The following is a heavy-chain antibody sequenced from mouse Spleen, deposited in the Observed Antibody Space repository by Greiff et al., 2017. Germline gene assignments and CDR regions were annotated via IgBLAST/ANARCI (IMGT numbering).Heavy chain of an antibody. D-gene: IGHD2-4*01. J-gene: IGHJ1*01. CDR2: IHPNSGST. CDR3: ARGGNMITDWYFDV. CDR1: GYTFTSYW. V-gene: IGHV1-64*01. Sequence: VQLQQPGAELVKPGASVKLSCKASGYTFTSYWMHWVKQRPGQGLEWIGMIHPNSGSTNYNEKFKSKATLTVDKSSSTAYMQLSSLTSEDSAVYYCARGGNMITDWYFDVWGAGTTVTVSS.